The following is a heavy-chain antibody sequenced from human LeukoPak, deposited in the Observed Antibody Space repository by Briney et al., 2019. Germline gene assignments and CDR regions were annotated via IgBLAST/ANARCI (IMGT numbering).Heavy chain of an antibody. CDR1: GFTFSGYA. J-gene: IGHJ1*01. CDR3: ARADYYDNNTYRAQFIQH. V-gene: IGHV3-23*01. D-gene: IGHD3-22*01. CDR2: ISGSGIST. Sequence: GGSLRLSCAASGFTFSGYAMSWVRQAPGKGLEWVSVISGSGISTYNADSVKGRFTISRDNSKNTLYLQMNSLRAEDTAVYYCARADYYDNNTYRAQFIQHWGQGTLVTVSS.